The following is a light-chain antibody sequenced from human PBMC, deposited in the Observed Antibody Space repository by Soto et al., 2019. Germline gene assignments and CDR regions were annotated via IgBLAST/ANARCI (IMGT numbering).Light chain of an antibody. J-gene: IGKJ2*01. V-gene: IGKV1-5*01. Sequence: DIQMTQSPYTLSPSVGDRVSITCRASQSISGWLAWYQQKPGKAPKLLIYDASSLESGVPSRFSGSGSGTEFSITISRLQPDDVATYYCQQYNSYSVNAFGQGTKLEIK. CDR2: DAS. CDR3: QQYNSYSVNA. CDR1: QSISGW.